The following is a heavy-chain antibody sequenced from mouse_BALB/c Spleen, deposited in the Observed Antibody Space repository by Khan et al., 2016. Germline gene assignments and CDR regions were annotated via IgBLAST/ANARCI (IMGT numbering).Heavy chain of an antibody. CDR2: IDPYNGGT. J-gene: IGHJ3*01. D-gene: IGHD2-4*01. V-gene: IGHV1S135*01. CDR1: GYSFTDYN. Sequence: VQLQQSGPELVKPGASAKVSCKASGYSFTDYNMYWVKQSHGKSLEWIGYIDPYNGGTNYNQKFKDKATLTVDKSSSTAFMHLNSLTAEDSAANYCTRSDMITLDWFAYWCEGTLVTVSA. CDR3: TRSDMITLDWFAY.